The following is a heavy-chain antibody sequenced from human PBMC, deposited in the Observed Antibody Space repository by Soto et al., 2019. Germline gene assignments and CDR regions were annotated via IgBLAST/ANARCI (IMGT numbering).Heavy chain of an antibody. Sequence: QVQLVQSGAEVKKPGSSVKVSCKASGGTFSSYAISWVRQAPGQGLEWMGGIIPIFGTANYAQKFQGRVTITADKSTSTAYMELSSLRSEDTAVDYCARSDVVVVAATTTGSFDLWGRGTLVTVSS. CDR3: ARSDVVVVAATTTGSFDL. D-gene: IGHD2-15*01. CDR2: IIPIFGTA. V-gene: IGHV1-69*06. CDR1: GGTFSSYA. J-gene: IGHJ2*01.